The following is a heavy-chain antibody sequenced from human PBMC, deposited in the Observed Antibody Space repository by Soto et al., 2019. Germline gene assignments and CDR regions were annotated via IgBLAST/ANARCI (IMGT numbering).Heavy chain of an antibody. J-gene: IGHJ4*02. D-gene: IGHD6-19*01. Sequence: EVQLLESGGGLVQPGGSLRLSCAASGFTFSNYVMTWVRQGPGKGLEWVSSISDGGGTTYYADSVEGRFTISRDNSKNMLYVQMNSLRAEDTAVYYCAAGRVVSVAGQKSVGRLDYWGQGTLVTVSS. CDR2: ISDGGGTT. CDR3: AAGRVVSVAGQKSVGRLDY. V-gene: IGHV3-23*01. CDR1: GFTFSNYV.